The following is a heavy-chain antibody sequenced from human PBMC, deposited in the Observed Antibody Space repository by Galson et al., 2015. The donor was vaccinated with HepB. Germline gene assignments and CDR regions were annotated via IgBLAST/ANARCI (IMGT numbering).Heavy chain of an antibody. J-gene: IGHJ5*02. CDR1: GFTFSYTW. Sequence: SLRLSCAASGFTFSYTWMSWVRQVPGKGLDWVGGIKSNADGGTTEYAAPVKGKITISRADSKNTLYLQMRSLKTEDTDAYYCTAYSRNNLSYFDPWGQGTLVTVSS. D-gene: IGHD1-20*01. V-gene: IGHV3-15*01. CDR3: TAYSRNNLSYFDP. CDR2: IKSNADGGTT.